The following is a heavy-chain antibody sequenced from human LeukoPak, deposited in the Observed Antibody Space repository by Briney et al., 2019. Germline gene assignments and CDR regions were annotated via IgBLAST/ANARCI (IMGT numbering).Heavy chain of an antibody. D-gene: IGHD1-26*01. CDR3: ARAVGTTTGLFDY. Sequence: SEALSLTCTVSGYSISSGFYWGWIRQSPGKGLDWIGSIHYSKITFYNPSLKSRVTMSLDTSKNRFSLNLNSVTAADTAVYYCARAVGTTTGLFDYWGQGALVTVSS. V-gene: IGHV4-38-2*02. CDR2: IHYSKIT. CDR1: GYSISSGFY. J-gene: IGHJ4*02.